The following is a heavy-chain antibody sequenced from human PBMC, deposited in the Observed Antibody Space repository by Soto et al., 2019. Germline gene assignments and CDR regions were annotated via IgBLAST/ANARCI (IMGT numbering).Heavy chain of an antibody. CDR1: GFTFSSYG. CDR2: IWYDGSNK. D-gene: IGHD6-6*01. J-gene: IGHJ6*02. CDR3: ARDRVGYSSSPRMDV. Sequence: GGSLRLSCAASGFTFSSYGMHWVRQAPGKGLEWVAVIWYDGSNKYYADSVKGRFTISRDNSKNTLYLQMNSLRAEDTAVYYCARDRVGYSSSPRMDVWGQGTTVTVSS. V-gene: IGHV3-33*01.